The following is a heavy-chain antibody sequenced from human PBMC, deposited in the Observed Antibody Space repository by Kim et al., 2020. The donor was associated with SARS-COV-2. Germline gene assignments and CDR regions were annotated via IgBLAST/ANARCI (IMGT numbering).Heavy chain of an antibody. CDR3: ARDEHYGSAYYMDV. CDR1: GFTFSSYG. D-gene: IGHD3-10*01. V-gene: IGHV3-33*01. Sequence: GGSLRLSCAASGFTFSSYGMHWVRQAPGKGLEWVAVIWYDGSNKYYVDSVKGRFTISRDNSKNTLYLQMNSLRAEDTAVYYCARDEHYGSAYYMDVWGKGTTVTVSS. J-gene: IGHJ6*03. CDR2: IWYDGSNK.